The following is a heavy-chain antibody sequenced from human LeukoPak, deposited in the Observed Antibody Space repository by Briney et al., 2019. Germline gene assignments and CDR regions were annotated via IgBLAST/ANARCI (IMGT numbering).Heavy chain of an antibody. Sequence: GGSLRLSCVTSKFTFSYYSMNWVRQAPGKGLEWVSLISGSGDSTYYADSVKGRFTISRDNAKNSLYLQMNSLRAEDTAVYYCAREGYSNYEYYYYYGMDVWGQGTTVTVSS. J-gene: IGHJ6*02. V-gene: IGHV3-48*04. CDR2: ISGSGDST. D-gene: IGHD4-11*01. CDR3: AREGYSNYEYYYYYGMDV. CDR1: KFTFSYYS.